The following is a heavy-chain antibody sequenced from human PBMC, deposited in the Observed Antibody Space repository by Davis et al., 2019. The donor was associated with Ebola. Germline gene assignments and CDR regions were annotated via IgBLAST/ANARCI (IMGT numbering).Heavy chain of an antibody. D-gene: IGHD2-8*01. CDR2: INPHNGNT. Sequence: ASVKVSCKASGYTFTNYGITWVRQAPGQGLEWMGWINPHNGNTNYAQNVQGRVTMTTDTSTSTAYMELRSLRSDDTAVYYCARGTYCTNGVCPYYGMDVWGKGTTVTVSS. J-gene: IGHJ6*04. CDR1: GYTFTNYG. CDR3: ARGTYCTNGVCPYYGMDV. V-gene: IGHV1-18*04.